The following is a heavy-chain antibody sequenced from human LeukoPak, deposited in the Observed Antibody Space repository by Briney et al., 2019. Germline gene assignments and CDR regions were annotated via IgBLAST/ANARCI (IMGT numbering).Heavy chain of an antibody. V-gene: IGHV5-51*01. CDR1: GYRFSNYW. CDR3: SRHEDGYNPFEY. CDR2: IYPGDSRT. J-gene: IGHJ4*02. D-gene: IGHD5-24*01. Sequence: GESLQISCKGSGYRFSNYWIGWARQMPGKGLEWMGIIYPGDSRTRYSPSFQGQVTISADKSISTAYLQWSSLKASDTAMYYCSRHEDGYNPFEYWGQGTLVTVSS.